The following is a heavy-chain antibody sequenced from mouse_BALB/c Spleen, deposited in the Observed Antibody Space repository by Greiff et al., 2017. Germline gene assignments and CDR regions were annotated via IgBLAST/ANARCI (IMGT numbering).Heavy chain of an antibody. CDR3: ARFGGSSLYYFDY. CDR1: GYTFTDYN. J-gene: IGHJ2*01. D-gene: IGHD1-1*01. Sequence: VQLKESGPELVKPGASVKISCKASGYTFTDYNMHWVKQSHGKSLEWIGYIYPYNGGTGYNQKFKSKATLTVDNSSSTAYMELRSLTSEDSAVYYCARFGGSSLYYFDYWGQGTTLTVSS. CDR2: IYPYNGGT. V-gene: IGHV1S29*02.